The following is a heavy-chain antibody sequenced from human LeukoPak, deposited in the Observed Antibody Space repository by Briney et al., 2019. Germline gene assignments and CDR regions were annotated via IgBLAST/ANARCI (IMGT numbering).Heavy chain of an antibody. V-gene: IGHV3-7*01. CDR3: ARDLIYCSGGSCYSEGLDY. Sequence: PGGSLRLSCAASGFTFSSYAMSWVRQAPGKGLEWVANIKQDGSEKYYVDSVKGRFTISRDNAKNSLYLQMNSLRAEDTAVYYCARDLIYCSGGSCYSEGLDYWGQGTLVTVSS. CDR2: IKQDGSEK. D-gene: IGHD2-15*01. CDR1: GFTFSSYA. J-gene: IGHJ4*02.